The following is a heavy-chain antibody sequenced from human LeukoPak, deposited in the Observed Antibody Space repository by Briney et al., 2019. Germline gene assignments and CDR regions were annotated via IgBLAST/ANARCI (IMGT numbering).Heavy chain of an antibody. V-gene: IGHV3-30*02. D-gene: IGHD2-21*01. CDR1: GFTFNRYG. J-gene: IGHJ4*02. CDR2: VIYDGNNK. CDR3: TKAPFLAYCGRDCYGAIDY. Sequence: GGSLRLSCAASGFTFNRYGMHWVRQAPGKGLEWVAFVIYDGNNKYYTDSVKGRFTISRDNSKNTLYLQMNSLRTEDTAVYYCTKAPFLAYCGRDCYGAIDYWGQGTLVTVSS.